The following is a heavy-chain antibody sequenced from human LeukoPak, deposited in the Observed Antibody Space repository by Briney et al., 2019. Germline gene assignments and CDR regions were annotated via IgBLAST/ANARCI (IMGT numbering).Heavy chain of an antibody. CDR2: INHSGST. Sequence: SETLSLTCAVYGGSFSGYYWSWIRQPPGKGLEWIGEINHSGSTNYNPSLKSRVTISVDTSKNQFSLKLSSATAADTAVYYCARRMVRGVNHLDYWGQGTLVTVSS. CDR1: GGSFSGYY. D-gene: IGHD3-10*01. J-gene: IGHJ4*02. V-gene: IGHV4-34*01. CDR3: ARRMVRGVNHLDY.